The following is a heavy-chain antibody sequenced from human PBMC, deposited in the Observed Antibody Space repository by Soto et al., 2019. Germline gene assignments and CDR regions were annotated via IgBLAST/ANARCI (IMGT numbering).Heavy chain of an antibody. Sequence: QVQLVESGGGVVQPGRSLRLSCAASGFTFSSYGMHWVRQAPGKGLEWVAVISYDGSNKYYADSVKGRFTISRDNSKNTLYLQMNSLRAEDTAVHYCAKDSWAPWRIVVVPAANYYGMDVWGQGTTVTVSS. CDR3: AKDSWAPWRIVVVPAANYYGMDV. D-gene: IGHD2-2*01. V-gene: IGHV3-30*18. J-gene: IGHJ6*02. CDR2: ISYDGSNK. CDR1: GFTFSSYG.